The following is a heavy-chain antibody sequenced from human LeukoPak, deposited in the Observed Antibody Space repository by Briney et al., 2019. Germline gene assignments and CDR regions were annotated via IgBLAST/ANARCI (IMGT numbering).Heavy chain of an antibody. Sequence: PSETLSLTCAVSGGSITGSNWWTWVRQPPGKGLEWIGEIYHGGSTNYNPSLKSRVTISVDKSNNLFSLKLNSMTAADTAVYYCARNAGNSDVDYWGQGILVTVSS. CDR2: IYHGGST. J-gene: IGHJ4*02. CDR1: GGSITGSNW. V-gene: IGHV4-4*02. CDR3: ARNAGNSDVDY. D-gene: IGHD4-23*01.